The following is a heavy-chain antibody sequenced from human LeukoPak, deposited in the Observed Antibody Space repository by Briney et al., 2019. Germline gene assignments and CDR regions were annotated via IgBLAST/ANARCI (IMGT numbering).Heavy chain of an antibody. Sequence: GGSLRLSCAASGFTLSSSAMAWVRQAPGKGLEWVSAIGGVSTYYADSVKGRFTISRDNSKSTLYLQMNSLRAEDTAVYYCANRGPYYFDSWGQGTLVTVSS. V-gene: IGHV3-23*01. CDR3: ANRGPYYFDS. CDR2: IGGVST. CDR1: GFTLSSSA. J-gene: IGHJ4*02. D-gene: IGHD3-10*01.